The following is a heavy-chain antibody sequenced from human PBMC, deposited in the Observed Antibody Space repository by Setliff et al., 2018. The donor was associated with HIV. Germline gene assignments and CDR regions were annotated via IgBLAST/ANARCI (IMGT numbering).Heavy chain of an antibody. CDR3: AKQGYSDSLYAFDV. Sequence: ASVKVSCKTSGYTFTAYYIYWVRQAPGYGLELMGRIHPNTGSTNYLQEFQGRVTITRDTSMSTVYMALTGLTSDDTAVYYCAKQGYSDSLYAFDVWGQGTVVTVSS. V-gene: IGHV1-2*06. D-gene: IGHD1-26*01. J-gene: IGHJ3*01. CDR1: GYTFTAYY. CDR2: IHPNTGST.